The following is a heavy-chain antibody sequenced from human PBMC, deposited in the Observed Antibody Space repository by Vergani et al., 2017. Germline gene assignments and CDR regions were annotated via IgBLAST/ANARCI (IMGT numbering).Heavy chain of an antibody. CDR2: INPNSGGT. J-gene: IGHJ6*02. CDR3: ARGGYYDSSGYYMMDYYGMDV. CDR1: GYTFTGYY. Sequence: QVQLVQSGAEVKKPGASVKVSCKASGYTFTGYYMHWVRQAPGQGLEGMGWINPNSGGTNYAQKFQGRVTMTRDTSISTAYMELSRLRSDDTAVYYCARGGYYDSSGYYMMDYYGMDVWGQGTTVTVSS. V-gene: IGHV1-2*02. D-gene: IGHD3-22*01.